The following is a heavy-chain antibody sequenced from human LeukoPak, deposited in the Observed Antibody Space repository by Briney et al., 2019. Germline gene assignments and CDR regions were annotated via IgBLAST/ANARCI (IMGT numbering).Heavy chain of an antibody. D-gene: IGHD3-22*01. J-gene: IGHJ1*01. CDR3: VDPDR. V-gene: IGHV1-8*01. Sequence: ASVTVSCKASGYTFSRFDINWVRQAPGQGLEWMGWMNPNSGNSGFAQKFQGRVTMTRNTSIATAYMEMTNLRFDDTAVYYCVDPDRWGQGTLVTVSS. CDR1: GYTFSRFD. CDR2: MNPNSGNS.